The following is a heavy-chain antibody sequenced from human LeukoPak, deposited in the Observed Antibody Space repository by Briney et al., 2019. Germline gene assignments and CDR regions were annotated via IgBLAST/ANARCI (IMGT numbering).Heavy chain of an antibody. CDR2: ISTSGTT. CDR1: GFTFSTSA. J-gene: IGHJ6*02. D-gene: IGHD2-2*01. CDR3: AKDVSTVIYYYGMDV. V-gene: IGHV3-23*01. Sequence: PGGSLRLYCAVSGFTFSTSAMTWVRQAPGKGLEWVSRISTSGTTYYSDSVKGRFTISRDNSKNTLYLQMNSLRAEDTAVYYCAKDVSTVIYYYGMDVWGQGTTVTVSS.